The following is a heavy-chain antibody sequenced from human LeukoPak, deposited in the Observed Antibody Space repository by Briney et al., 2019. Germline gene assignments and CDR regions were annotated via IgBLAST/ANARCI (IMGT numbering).Heavy chain of an antibody. D-gene: IGHD6-19*01. J-gene: IGHJ4*02. CDR3: ARDLRAVAGIWNFDY. CDR1: GYSISSSYY. Sequence: SETLSLTCTVSGYSISSSYYWGWIRQPPGKGLEWIGSIYYSGSTYYNPSLKSRVTISVDTSKNQFSLKLSSVTAADTAVYYCARDLRAVAGIWNFDYWGQGTLVTVSS. V-gene: IGHV4-38-2*02. CDR2: IYYSGST.